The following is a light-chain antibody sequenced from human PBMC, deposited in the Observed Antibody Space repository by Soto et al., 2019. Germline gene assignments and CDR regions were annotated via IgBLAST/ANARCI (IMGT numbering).Light chain of an antibody. Sequence: QSVLTQPASVSGSPGQSITISCTGTSSDVGGYIYVSWYQQHPGKAPKLMIYEVSNRPSGVSNRFSGSKSGNTASLTISGLQAEDEADYYCSSYTSSSTSYVFGTGTKLTVL. CDR2: EVS. CDR3: SSYTSSSTSYV. V-gene: IGLV2-14*01. J-gene: IGLJ1*01. CDR1: SSDVGGYIY.